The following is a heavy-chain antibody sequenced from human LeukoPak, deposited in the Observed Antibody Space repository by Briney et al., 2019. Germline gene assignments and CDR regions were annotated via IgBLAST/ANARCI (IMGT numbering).Heavy chain of an antibody. Sequence: PSQTLSLTCTVSGGSISSGGYYWSWIRQPPGKGLEWIGYIYHSGSTYYNPSLKSRVTISVDRSKNQFSLKLSSVTAADTAVYYCAREREDAFDIWGQGTMVTVSS. CDR2: IYHSGST. CDR1: GGSISSGGYY. V-gene: IGHV4-30-2*01. J-gene: IGHJ3*02. CDR3: AREREDAFDI.